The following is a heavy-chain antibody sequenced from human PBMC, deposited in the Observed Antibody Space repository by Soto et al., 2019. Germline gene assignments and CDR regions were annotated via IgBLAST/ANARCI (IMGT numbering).Heavy chain of an antibody. J-gene: IGHJ3*01. CDR1: GGTFSSLG. CDR2: FIPMFGTA. Sequence: QVQLVQSGAEVKKPGSSVKVSCKASGGTFSSLGISWVRQGPRQGLEWLGGFIPMFGTANYPQKFQGRVTLSANASTTTAYMELSSLTSEDTAVYFCARDRSGPGNWNYDTFDLWGQGTLVTVYS. CDR3: ARDRSGPGNWNYDTFDL. V-gene: IGHV1-69*01. D-gene: IGHD1-7*01.